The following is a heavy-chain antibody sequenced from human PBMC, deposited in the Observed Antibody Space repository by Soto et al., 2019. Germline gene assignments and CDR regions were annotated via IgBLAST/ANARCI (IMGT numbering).Heavy chain of an antibody. D-gene: IGHD1-20*01. Sequence: QVVLVQSGAEVKKPGASVEVSCKASGYKFTDYYIHWVRQAPGQGPEWMGWVNPNRGDAVYAQKFQGWVTMTRDTATTTAYLEVNRLKSDDTAVYYCARDPGIPGRYWYFDLWGRGTLVTVSS. CDR2: VNPNRGDA. V-gene: IGHV1-2*04. J-gene: IGHJ2*01. CDR3: ARDPGIPGRYWYFDL. CDR1: GYKFTDYY.